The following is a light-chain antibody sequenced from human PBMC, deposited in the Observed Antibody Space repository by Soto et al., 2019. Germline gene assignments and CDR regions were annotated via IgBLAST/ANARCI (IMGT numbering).Light chain of an antibody. V-gene: IGLV8-61*01. CDR2: STN. CDR3: VLYMSSGISV. Sequence: QTVVTQEPSFSVSPGGTVTLTCGLSSGSVSTTYYPRWYQQTPGQAPRTLIYSTNTRSSGVHDRFSGSILGNKAALTSTGAQADDEADYYCVLYMSSGISVFGGGTKVTVL. CDR1: SGSVSTTYY. J-gene: IGLJ3*02.